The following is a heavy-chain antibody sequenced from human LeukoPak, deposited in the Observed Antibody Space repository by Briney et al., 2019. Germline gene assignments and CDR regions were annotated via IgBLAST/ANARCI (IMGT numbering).Heavy chain of an antibody. Sequence: SGGSLRLSCAASGFTFSAYEMNWVRQAPGKGLEWVSYTSSRADTIYYADSVKGRFTISRDSAKNSLYLQMNSLRAEDTAVYYCARGYRSKYYYDSSTYSDYWGQGTLVTVSS. CDR1: GFTFSAYE. J-gene: IGHJ4*02. D-gene: IGHD3-22*01. CDR3: ARGYRSKYYYDSSTYSDY. CDR2: TSSRADTI. V-gene: IGHV3-48*03.